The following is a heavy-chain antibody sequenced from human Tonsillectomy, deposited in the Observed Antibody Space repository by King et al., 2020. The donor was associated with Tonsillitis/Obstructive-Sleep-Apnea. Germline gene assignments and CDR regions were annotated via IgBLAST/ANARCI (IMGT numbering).Heavy chain of an antibody. J-gene: IGHJ4*02. CDR2: ISGDNGNT. D-gene: IGHD3-22*01. CDR3: ARAYGSSGYYYFDY. Sequence: VQLVESGAEVKKPGASVKVSCKASGYTFTSYGISWVRQAPGQGLEWMGWISGDNGNTNYAQKLQGRVTMNTDTSTSTVYMELRSLRSDDTAVYYCARAYGSSGYYYFDYWGQGTLVTVSS. CDR1: GYTFTSYG. V-gene: IGHV1-18*01.